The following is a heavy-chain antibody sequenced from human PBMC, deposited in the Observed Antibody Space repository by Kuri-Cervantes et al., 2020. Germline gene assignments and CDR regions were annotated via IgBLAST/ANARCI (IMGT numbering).Heavy chain of an antibody. D-gene: IGHD3-10*01. Sequence: GSLRLSCTASGGSVSSGSYYWSWIRQPPGKGLEWIGYIYYSGSTNYNPSLRSRVTISVDTSKNQFSLKLSSVTAADTAVYYCARDFDTMVRGVFDPWGQGTLVTVSS. CDR2: IYYSGST. V-gene: IGHV4-61*01. CDR1: GGSVSSGSYY. CDR3: ARDFDTMVRGVFDP. J-gene: IGHJ5*02.